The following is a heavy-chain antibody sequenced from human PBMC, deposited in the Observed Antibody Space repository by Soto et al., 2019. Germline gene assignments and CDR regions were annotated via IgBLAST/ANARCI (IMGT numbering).Heavy chain of an antibody. V-gene: IGHV4-59*08. CDR3: GRRGAMDV. J-gene: IGHJ6*02. Sequence: QVQLQESGPGLVKPSETLSLTCTVSGASISSQRWTWIRQPPGKGLEWIGQIDHGGTKYNPSLESRVTMSLDTSNNQLSLNPRSVTAADRAVYYCGRRGAMDVWGQGTMVTVSS. CDR2: IDHGGT. CDR1: GASISSQR.